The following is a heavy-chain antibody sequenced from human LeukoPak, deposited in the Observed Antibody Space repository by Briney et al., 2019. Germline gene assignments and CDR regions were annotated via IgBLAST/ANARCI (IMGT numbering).Heavy chain of an antibody. D-gene: IGHD5-18*01. V-gene: IGHV3-30*18. CDR2: ISNDGSDT. Sequence: GGSLRLSCVASGSTFNRYGIHWVRQAPGKGLEWVAVISNDGSDTIYGDSVKGRFTVSRENSRNTLYLQMNSLRIEDTSVYYCVKGLIDSPMSFALDYWGQGTLVTVSP. J-gene: IGHJ4*02. CDR3: VKGLIDSPMSFALDY. CDR1: GSTFNRYG.